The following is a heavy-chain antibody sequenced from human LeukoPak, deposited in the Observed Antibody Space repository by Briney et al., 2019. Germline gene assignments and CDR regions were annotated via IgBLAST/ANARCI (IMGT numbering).Heavy chain of an antibody. CDR3: ARGPYDSSGYRFDS. D-gene: IGHD3-22*01. V-gene: IGHV1-8*01. CDR1: GYTFTSYD. CDR2: MNPNSGNT. Sequence: ASVKLSCKASGYTFTSYDINWVRQATGQGLEWMGWMNPNSGNTGYAQKLQGRVTLTRNNSINTASMELSSLRSEDTAVYYCARGPYDSSGYRFDSWGQGTLVTVSS. J-gene: IGHJ4*02.